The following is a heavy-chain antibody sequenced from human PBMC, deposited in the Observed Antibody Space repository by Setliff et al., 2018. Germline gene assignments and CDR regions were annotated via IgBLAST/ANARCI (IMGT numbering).Heavy chain of an antibody. Sequence: SETLSLTCTVSGGSISTYYWSWLRQPPGKGLEWIGSFYYTGSTNYNPSLKSRVTISMDTSKNQFSLKVSSVTAADTAVYYCARSFSRREKFLLDYWGQGALVTVSS. J-gene: IGHJ4*02. CDR3: ARSFSRREKFLLDY. CDR1: GGSISTYY. CDR2: FYYTGST. V-gene: IGHV4-59*12.